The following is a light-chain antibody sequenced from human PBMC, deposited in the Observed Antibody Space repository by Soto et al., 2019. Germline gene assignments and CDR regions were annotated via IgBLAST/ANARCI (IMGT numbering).Light chain of an antibody. Sequence: QSALTQPASVSGSPGQSIAISCTGTSSDVGSYNLVSWYQQHPGKAPKLMIYEDTKRPSGVSDRFSGSKSGNTASLTISGLQAEDEADYYCCSYATSSTYVFGTGT. J-gene: IGLJ1*01. V-gene: IGLV2-23*01. CDR1: SSDVGSYNL. CDR3: CSYATSSTYV. CDR2: EDT.